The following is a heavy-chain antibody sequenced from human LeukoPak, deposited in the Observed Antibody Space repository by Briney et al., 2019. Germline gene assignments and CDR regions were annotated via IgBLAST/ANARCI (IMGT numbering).Heavy chain of an antibody. CDR2: IRYDGRNK. D-gene: IGHD3-9*01. CDR3: AKGPKRYNILTGYFVIETAFDI. J-gene: IGHJ3*02. V-gene: IGHV3-30*02. CDR1: GFTFSSYG. Sequence: GGSLRLSCAASGFTFSSYGMHWVRQAPGKWLEWVAFIRYDGRNKYYADSVKGRFTISRDNSKNTLYLQMNSLRAEDTAVYYCAKGPKRYNILTGYFVIETAFDIWGQGTMVTVSS.